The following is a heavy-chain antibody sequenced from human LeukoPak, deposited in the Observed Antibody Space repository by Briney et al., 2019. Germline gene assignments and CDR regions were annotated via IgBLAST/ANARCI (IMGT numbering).Heavy chain of an antibody. J-gene: IGHJ4*02. Sequence: GGSLRLSCVASGFTVSSNYMSWVREAPGQGLEWVSVIYRGGSTNYADSVKGRFTISRDNSKNTLYLQMNSLRAEDTAVYYCAREEGSGSFVDYWGQGTQVTVSS. CDR2: IYRGGST. CDR3: AREEGSGSFVDY. CDR1: GFTVSSNY. D-gene: IGHD3-10*01. V-gene: IGHV3-66*01.